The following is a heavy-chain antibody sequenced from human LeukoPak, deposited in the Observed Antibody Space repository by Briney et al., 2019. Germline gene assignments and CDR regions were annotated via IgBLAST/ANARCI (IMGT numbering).Heavy chain of an antibody. CDR3: ARDERYCSGGSCYPGYFDL. D-gene: IGHD2-15*01. CDR2: IYYSGST. CDR1: VGSISSISYY. V-gene: IGHV4-39*07. Sequence: SETLSLTCTVSVGSISSISYYWGWIRQPPGKGQGWIGSIYYSGSTYYNPSLKSRVTISVDTSKNQFSLKLSSVTAADTAVYYCARDERYCSGGSCYPGYFDLWGRGTLVTVSS. J-gene: IGHJ2*01.